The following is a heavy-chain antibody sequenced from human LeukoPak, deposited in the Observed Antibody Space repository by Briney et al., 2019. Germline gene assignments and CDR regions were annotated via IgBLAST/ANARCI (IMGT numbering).Heavy chain of an antibody. D-gene: IGHD2-2*01. V-gene: IGHV4-30-2*01. Sequence: PSETPSLTCTVSGGSISSAGYYWRWIRQPPGKGLEWIGDIYHSGSTYYNPSLKSRVTISVDRSKNQFSLKLSSMTAADTAVYYCARGVVVVPAAPNAFDIWGQGTMVTVSS. CDR1: GGSISSAGYY. CDR2: IYHSGST. J-gene: IGHJ3*02. CDR3: ARGVVVVPAAPNAFDI.